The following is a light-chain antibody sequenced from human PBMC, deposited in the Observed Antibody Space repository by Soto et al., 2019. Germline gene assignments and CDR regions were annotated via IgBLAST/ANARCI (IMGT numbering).Light chain of an antibody. CDR2: DAS. CDR1: QSVSSY. CDR3: QQRSNWPLT. V-gene: IGKV3-11*01. Sequence: EIVLTQSPATLSFSPGERATLSCRASQSVSSYLAWYQQKPGQAPRLLIYDASNRATGIPARFSGSGSGTDFTLTISSLEPEDFAVYYCQQRSNWPLTFGGGTQVEIK. J-gene: IGKJ4*01.